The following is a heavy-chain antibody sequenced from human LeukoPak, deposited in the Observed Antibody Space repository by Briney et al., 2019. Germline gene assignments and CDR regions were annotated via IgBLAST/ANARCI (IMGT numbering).Heavy chain of an antibody. D-gene: IGHD6-13*01. CDR1: GFTVSSNY. Sequence: GGSLRLSCAASGFTVSSNYMSWVRQAPGKGLEWVSVIYSGGSTYYADSVKGRFTISRDNSKNTLYVQMNSLRAEDTAVYYCAREPTGYSSSWYGAFDIWGQGTMVTVSS. CDR2: IYSGGST. J-gene: IGHJ3*02. CDR3: AREPTGYSSSWYGAFDI. V-gene: IGHV3-66*01.